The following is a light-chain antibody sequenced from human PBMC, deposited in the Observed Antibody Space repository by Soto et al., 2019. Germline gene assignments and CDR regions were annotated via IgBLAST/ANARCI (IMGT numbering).Light chain of an antibody. Sequence: DIVMTQSPDSLAVSLGERATINCKSSQSVLYSSNNKNYLAWYQQKPGQPPKLLIYWASTRESGVPDRFSASGSGTDFTLTISSLQAEDVAVYYCQQYYSPPPAFGQGTKLEIK. J-gene: IGKJ2*01. CDR3: QQYYSPPPA. CDR2: WAS. CDR1: QSVLYSSNNKNY. V-gene: IGKV4-1*01.